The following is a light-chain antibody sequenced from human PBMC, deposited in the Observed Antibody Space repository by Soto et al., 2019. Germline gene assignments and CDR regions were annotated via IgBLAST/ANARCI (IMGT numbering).Light chain of an antibody. CDR2: GAS. J-gene: IGKJ2*01. V-gene: IGKV3-20*01. CDR1: QSVSSTY. Sequence: EIVLTQSPGTLSLSPGERATLSCRASQSVSSTYLAWYQQNPGQAPRLLIYGASSRATGIPDRFSGSGYGKDFTLTISRLEPEDFAVYFCQQYGSSSYPFGQGPKLEIK. CDR3: QQYGSSSYP.